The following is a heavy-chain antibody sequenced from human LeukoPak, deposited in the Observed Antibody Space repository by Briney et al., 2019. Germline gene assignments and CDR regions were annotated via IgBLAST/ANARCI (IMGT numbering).Heavy chain of an antibody. J-gene: IGHJ4*02. Sequence: SVKVSCKASGGTFSSYAISWVRQAPGQGLEWMGGIIPIFGTANYAQKFQGRVTITADESTSTAYMELSSLRSEDTAVYYCARAAVYGDYHGGFDYWGQGTLVTVSS. CDR1: GGTFSSYA. D-gene: IGHD4-17*01. CDR2: IIPIFGTA. V-gene: IGHV1-69*13. CDR3: ARAAVYGDYHGGFDY.